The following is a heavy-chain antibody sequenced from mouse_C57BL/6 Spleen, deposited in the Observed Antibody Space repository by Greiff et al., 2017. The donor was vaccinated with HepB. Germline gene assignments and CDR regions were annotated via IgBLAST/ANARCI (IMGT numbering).Heavy chain of an antibody. J-gene: IGHJ4*01. CDR3: TYWDYAMDY. Sequence: EVKVEESGGGLVQPGGSMKLSCVASGFTFSNYWMNWVRQSPEKGLEWVAQIRLKSDNYATHYAESVKGRFTISRDDSKSSVYLQMNNLRAEDTGIYYCTYWDYAMDYWGQGTSVTVSS. CDR2: IRLKSDNYAT. CDR1: GFTFSNYW. V-gene: IGHV6-3*01. D-gene: IGHD4-1*01.